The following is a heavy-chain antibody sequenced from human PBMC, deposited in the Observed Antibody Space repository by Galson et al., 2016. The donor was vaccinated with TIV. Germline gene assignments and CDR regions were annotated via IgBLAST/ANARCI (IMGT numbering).Heavy chain of an antibody. Sequence: SLRLSCAASGLSVSINYMTWVRQAPGKGLEWVSLISDGGKTYYPDSVKGRFTISRDNAKNTLYLQMNSLRVEDTALYYCARDRVVDATYYYYYYDMDVWGQGTAVTVSS. D-gene: IGHD2-15*01. CDR2: ISDGGKT. V-gene: IGHV3-66*02. CDR1: GLSVSINY. CDR3: ARDRVVDATYYYYYYDMDV. J-gene: IGHJ6*02.